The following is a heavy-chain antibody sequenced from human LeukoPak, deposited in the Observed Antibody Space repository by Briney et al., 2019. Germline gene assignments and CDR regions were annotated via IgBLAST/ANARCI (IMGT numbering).Heavy chain of an antibody. Sequence: PGGSLRLSCAASGFTFSSYSMNWVRQAPGKGLEWISYISSSSSMIFYADSVKGRFTISRDNAKNSLYLQLNSLRDEDTAVYYCARDLATVTTLIDYWGQGTLVTVSS. CDR3: ARDLATVTTLIDY. CDR2: ISSSSSMI. D-gene: IGHD4-17*01. J-gene: IGHJ4*02. V-gene: IGHV3-48*02. CDR1: GFTFSSYS.